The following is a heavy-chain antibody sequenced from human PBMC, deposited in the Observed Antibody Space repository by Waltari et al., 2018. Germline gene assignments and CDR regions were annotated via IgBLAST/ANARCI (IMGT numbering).Heavy chain of an antibody. Sequence: QLQLQESGPGLVKPSETLSLTCTVSGGSISSSSYYWGWIRQPPGKGLEWIGSIYYSGGTYYNPSLKRRGTISVDTSKNQFSLKLSSVTAADTAVYYCASRPGWLRDYPLDYWGQGTLVTVSS. V-gene: IGHV4-39*01. CDR3: ASRPGWLRDYPLDY. CDR1: GGSISSSSYY. CDR2: IYYSGGT. D-gene: IGHD5-12*01. J-gene: IGHJ4*02.